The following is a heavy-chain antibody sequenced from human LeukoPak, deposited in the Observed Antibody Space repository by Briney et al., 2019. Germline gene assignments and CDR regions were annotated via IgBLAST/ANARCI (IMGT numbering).Heavy chain of an antibody. Sequence: GGSLRLSCAASGFSFSNYAMSCVRQAPGKGLEWVSAISGSVGSTYYADSVKGRFTSSRANSENTLYLQMNSLRAEDTAVYYCAKGFDSSGWYRGTGYYFDYWGQGTLVTVSS. V-gene: IGHV3-23*01. CDR1: GFSFSNYA. J-gene: IGHJ4*02. D-gene: IGHD6-19*01. CDR2: ISGSVGST. CDR3: AKGFDSSGWYRGTGYYFDY.